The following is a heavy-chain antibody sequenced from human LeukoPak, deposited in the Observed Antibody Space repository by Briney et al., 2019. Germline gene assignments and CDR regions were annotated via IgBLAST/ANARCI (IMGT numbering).Heavy chain of an antibody. V-gene: IGHV4-34*01. CDR1: GGSFSGYY. Sequence: PSETLSLTCAVYGGSFSGYYWSWIRQPPGKGLEWIGEINHSGSTNYNPSLKSRVTISVDTSKNQFSLKLSSVTAADTAAYYCARLLNYDFWSGYYKYNWFDPWGQGTLVTVSS. D-gene: IGHD3-3*01. CDR2: INHSGST. CDR3: ARLLNYDFWSGYYKYNWFDP. J-gene: IGHJ5*02.